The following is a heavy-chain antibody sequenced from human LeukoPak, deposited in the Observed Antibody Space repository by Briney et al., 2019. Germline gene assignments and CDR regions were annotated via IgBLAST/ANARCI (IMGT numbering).Heavy chain of an antibody. Sequence: GGSLRLSCAASGFTFNNYAMTWVRQAPGKGLEWVSTISGHATTTYYADSVKGRFTISRDNSKNTLYLQVNNLRADDTAVYYCAKDRMAGSGTIYWGQGTLVTVSS. CDR2: ISGHATTT. J-gene: IGHJ4*02. CDR1: GFTFNNYA. V-gene: IGHV3-23*01. D-gene: IGHD6-13*01. CDR3: AKDRMAGSGTIY.